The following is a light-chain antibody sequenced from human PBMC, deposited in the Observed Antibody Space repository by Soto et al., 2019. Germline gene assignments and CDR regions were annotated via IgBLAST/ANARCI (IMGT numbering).Light chain of an antibody. CDR2: GVS. J-gene: IGLJ1*01. Sequence: QSALTQPASVSGSPGQSITISCNGTISDFVLYNYVSWYQQHPGKAPKLMLYGVSNRPSGVSNRFSGSKSGNTASLTISGLQAEDEADYYCSSHTTTSSALQVFGTGTKLTVL. CDR1: ISDFVLYNY. CDR3: SSHTTTSSALQV. V-gene: IGLV2-14*01.